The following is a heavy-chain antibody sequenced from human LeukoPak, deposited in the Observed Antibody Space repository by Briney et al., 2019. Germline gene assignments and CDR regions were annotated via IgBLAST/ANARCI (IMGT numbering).Heavy chain of an antibody. J-gene: IGHJ6*02. V-gene: IGHV3-53*04. Sequence: PGGSLRLSCAASGFTVSSSYMTWVRQAPGRGLEWVSVIHSGGSTYYADSVKGRFTISRHDLKNTLYLQMNSLRPEDTAVYYCARDGSGWANCYYYGMDVWGQGTTVAVSS. D-gene: IGHD6-19*01. CDR1: GFTVSSSY. CDR3: ARDGSGWANCYYYGMDV. CDR2: IHSGGST.